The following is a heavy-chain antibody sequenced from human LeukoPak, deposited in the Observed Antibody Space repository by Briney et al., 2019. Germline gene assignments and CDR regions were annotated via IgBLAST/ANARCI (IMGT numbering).Heavy chain of an antibody. CDR1: GFTVSSNY. V-gene: IGHV3-66*01. D-gene: IGHD5-12*01. CDR3: ARVDSAPAWYMDV. J-gene: IGHJ6*03. CDR2: IYSGGST. Sequence: GGSLRLSCAASGFTVSSNYMSWVRQAPGKGLEWISVIYSGGSTYYADSVKGRFTISRDNSKNTLYLQMNSLRAEDTAVYYCARVDSAPAWYMDVWGKGTTVTVSS.